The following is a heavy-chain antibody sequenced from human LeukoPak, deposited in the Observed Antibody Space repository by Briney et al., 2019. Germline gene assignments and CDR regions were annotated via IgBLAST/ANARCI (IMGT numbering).Heavy chain of an antibody. CDR2: ISGYNGNT. V-gene: IGHV1-18*01. J-gene: IGHJ4*02. D-gene: IGHD3-22*01. CDR3: ARDFHSSGYYHYFHY. CDR1: GYTFTSYG. Sequence: ASVKVSCKASGYTFTSYGISWVRQAPGQALEWMGWISGYNGNTNYAQRLQGRVTMTTDTSTSTAYMELRSLRSDDTAVYYCARDFHSSGYYHYFHYWGQGTLVTVSS.